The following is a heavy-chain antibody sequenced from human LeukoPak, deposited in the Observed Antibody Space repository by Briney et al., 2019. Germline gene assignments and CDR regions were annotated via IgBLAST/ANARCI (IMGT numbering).Heavy chain of an antibody. V-gene: IGHV5-51*01. CDR2: IYPGGSET. J-gene: IGHJ4*02. Sequence: GESLKISCKGLGYSFITYWNAWVRQRPGKGLEWMGIIYPGGSETRYYPSFQGQVTISADSSTSTAYLQWSSLRASDTAMYYCARASRDGYNQNFDHWGQGTLVTVSS. CDR3: ARASRDGYNQNFDH. CDR1: GYSFITYW. D-gene: IGHD5-24*01.